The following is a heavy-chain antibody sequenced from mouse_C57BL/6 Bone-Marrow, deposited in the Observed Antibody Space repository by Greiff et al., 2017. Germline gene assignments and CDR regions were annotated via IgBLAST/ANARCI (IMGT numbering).Heavy chain of an antibody. CDR3: ARDSPYDGYPLYAMDY. D-gene: IGHD2-3*01. Sequence: EVKVVESGGGLVKPGGSLKLSCAASGFTFSSYAMSWVRQTPEKRLEWVATISDGGSYTYYPDNVKGRFTISRDNAKNNLYLQMSHLKSEDTAMYYCARDSPYDGYPLYAMDYWGQGTSVTVSS. CDR1: GFTFSSYA. V-gene: IGHV5-4*01. J-gene: IGHJ4*01. CDR2: ISDGGSYT.